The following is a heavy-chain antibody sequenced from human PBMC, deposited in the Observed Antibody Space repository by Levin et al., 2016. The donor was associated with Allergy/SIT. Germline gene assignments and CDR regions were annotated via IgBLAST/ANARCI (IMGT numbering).Heavy chain of an antibody. J-gene: IGHJ6*02. Sequence: GGSLRLSCAASGFTFSSYSMNWVRQAPGKGLEWVSYISSSSSTIYYADSVKGRFTISRDNAKNSLYLQMNSLRDEDTAVYYCATVYLSGYYYYGMDVWGQGTTVTVSS. D-gene: IGHD1-1*01. CDR3: ATVYLSGYYYYGMDV. CDR1: GFTFSSYS. CDR2: ISSSSSTI. V-gene: IGHV3-48*02.